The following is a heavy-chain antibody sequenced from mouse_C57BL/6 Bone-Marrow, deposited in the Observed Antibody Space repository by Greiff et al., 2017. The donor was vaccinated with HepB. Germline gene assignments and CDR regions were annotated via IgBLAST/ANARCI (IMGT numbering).Heavy chain of an antibody. J-gene: IGHJ2*01. D-gene: IGHD2-3*01. V-gene: IGHV7-3*01. CDR1: GFTFTDYY. CDR2: IRNKANGYTT. Sequence: EVKVVESGGGLVQPGGSLSLSCAASGFTFTDYYMSWVRQPPGKALEWLGFIRNKANGYTTEYSASVKGRFTISRDNSQSILYLQMNALRAEDSATYYCASLYDGYYLDYWGQGTTLTVSS. CDR3: ASLYDGYYLDY.